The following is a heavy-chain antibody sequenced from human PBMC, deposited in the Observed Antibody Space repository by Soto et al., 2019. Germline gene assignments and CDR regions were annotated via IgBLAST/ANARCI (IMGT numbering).Heavy chain of an antibody. CDR2: IYPGDSKT. CDR3: ARDLDYAGKSAASDV. V-gene: IGHV5-51*01. J-gene: IGHJ3*01. D-gene: IGHD4-17*01. Sequence: GWMLKKTRKGLEWMGIIYPGDSKTTYSPSFQGQVTISADKSISTAYLQWSSLKASDTAMYYCARDLDYAGKSAASDVWGQATMVTVS.